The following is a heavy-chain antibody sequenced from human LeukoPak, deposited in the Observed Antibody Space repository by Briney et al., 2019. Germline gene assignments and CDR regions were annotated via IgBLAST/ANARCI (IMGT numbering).Heavy chain of an antibody. CDR3: ARATRYDYVWGSYPDY. CDR1: GGTFSSYA. D-gene: IGHD3-16*01. V-gene: IGHV1-18*01. J-gene: IGHJ4*02. CDR2: ISAYNGNT. Sequence: ASVKVSCKASGGTFSSYAISWVRQAPGQGLEWMGWISAYNGNTNYAQKLQGRVTMTTDTSTSTAYMELRSLRSDDTAVYYCARATRYDYVWGSYPDYWGQGTLVTVSS.